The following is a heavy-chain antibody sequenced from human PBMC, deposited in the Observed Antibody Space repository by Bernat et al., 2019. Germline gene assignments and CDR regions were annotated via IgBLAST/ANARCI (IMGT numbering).Heavy chain of an antibody. CDR1: GFSLSTSGMR. Sequence: QVTLKESGPALVNVTQTLTLTCTFSGFSLSTSGMRVSWIRQPPGKALEWLARIDWDDDKFYSTSLKTRLTISKDTSKNQVVLTMTNMDPVDTATYYCARNGATGWFDPWGQGTLVTVSS. J-gene: IGHJ5*02. CDR2: IDWDDDK. D-gene: IGHD5-12*01. CDR3: ARNGATGWFDP. V-gene: IGHV2-70*04.